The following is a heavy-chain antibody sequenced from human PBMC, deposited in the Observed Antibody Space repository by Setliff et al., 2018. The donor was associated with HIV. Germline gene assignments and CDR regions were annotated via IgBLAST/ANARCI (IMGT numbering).Heavy chain of an antibody. D-gene: IGHD6-13*01. CDR3: ARGRGTGYSSSSMAHFDY. Sequence: PGGSLRLSCAASGFTFSSYWMSWVRQAPGKGLEWVANIKQDGSEKYYVDSVKGRFTISRDNAKNSLYLQMNSLRAEDTAVYYCARGRGTGYSSSSMAHFDYWGQGTLVTVSS. V-gene: IGHV3-7*03. CDR1: GFTFSSYW. J-gene: IGHJ4*02. CDR2: IKQDGSEK.